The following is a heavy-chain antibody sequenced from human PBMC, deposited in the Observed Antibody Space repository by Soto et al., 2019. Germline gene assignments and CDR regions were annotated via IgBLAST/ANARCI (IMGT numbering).Heavy chain of an antibody. J-gene: IGHJ4*02. CDR2: INAGNGNT. Sequence: QVQLVQSGAEVKKPGASVKVSCKASGYTFTTYAMHWVRQAPGQRPEWMGWINAGNGNTKYSQKFQDRVTITRDTXXSXAFXELSRLRSEDTAVYYCARDKGYCSGTSCYNALFDYWGQGTLVTVSS. V-gene: IGHV1-3*01. CDR1: GYTFTTYA. CDR3: ARDKGYCSGTSCYNALFDY. D-gene: IGHD2-2*02.